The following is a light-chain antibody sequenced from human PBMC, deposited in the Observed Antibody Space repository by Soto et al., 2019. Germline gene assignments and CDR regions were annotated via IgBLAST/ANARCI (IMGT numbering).Light chain of an antibody. Sequence: EIVMTQSPATLSASPGERVTLSCRVSQSVSGNLAWYQQKPGQAPRLLIYGAVTRATGIPARFSGRGSGTEFTLTISRLEPEDFAVYYCQQYGSSPPRTFGQGTKVDIK. V-gene: IGKV3D-15*01. J-gene: IGKJ1*01. CDR3: QQYGSSPPRT. CDR1: QSVSGN. CDR2: GAV.